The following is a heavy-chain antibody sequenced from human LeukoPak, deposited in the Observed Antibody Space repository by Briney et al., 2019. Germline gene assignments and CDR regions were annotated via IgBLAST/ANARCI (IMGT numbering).Heavy chain of an antibody. CDR3: ATCGSSDSSSWEGCDYYYGMDV. CDR1: GFTFTSSA. CDR2: IVVGSGNT. V-gene: IGHV1-58*02. Sequence: SVKVSCKASGFTFTSSAMQWVRQARGQRLEWIGWIVVGSGNTNYAQKFQERVTITRDMSTSTAYMELSSLRSEDTAVYYCATCGSSDSSSWEGCDYYYGMDVWGQGATVTVS. J-gene: IGHJ6*02. D-gene: IGHD6-13*01.